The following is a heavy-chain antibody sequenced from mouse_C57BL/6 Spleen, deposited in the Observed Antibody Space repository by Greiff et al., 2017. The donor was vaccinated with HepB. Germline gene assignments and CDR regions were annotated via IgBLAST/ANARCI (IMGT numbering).Heavy chain of an antibody. CDR3: TREGYDYDVGHYYAMDY. V-gene: IGHV5-9-1*02. Sequence: EVKLMESGEGLVKPGGSLKLSCAASGFTFSSYAMSWVRQTPEKRLEWVAYISSGGDYIYYADTVKGRFTISRDNARNTLYLQMSSLKSEDTAMYYCTREGYDYDVGHYYAMDYWGQGTSVTVSS. CDR2: ISSGGDYI. J-gene: IGHJ4*01. D-gene: IGHD2-4*01. CDR1: GFTFSSYA.